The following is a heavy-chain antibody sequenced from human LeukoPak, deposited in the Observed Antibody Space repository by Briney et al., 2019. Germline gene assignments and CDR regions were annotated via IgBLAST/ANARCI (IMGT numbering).Heavy chain of an antibody. D-gene: IGHD5-24*01. J-gene: IGHJ4*02. CDR2: IIPIFGIA. CDR1: GGTFSSYA. CDR3: GRGEDGYSSFDY. V-gene: IGHV1-69*04. Sequence: ASVKVSCKASGGTFSSYAISWVRQAPGQGLEWMGRIIPIFGIANYAQKFQGRVTITADKSTSTAYMELSSLRSEDTAVYYCGRGEDGYSSFDYWGQGTLVTVSS.